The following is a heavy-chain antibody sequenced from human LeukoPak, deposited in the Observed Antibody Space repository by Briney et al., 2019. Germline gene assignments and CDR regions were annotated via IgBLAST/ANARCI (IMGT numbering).Heavy chain of an antibody. CDR1: GGSISSGDYY. CDR2: IYYSGST. D-gene: IGHD3-22*01. CDR3: ASMLRTYYYDSSGHLGY. Sequence: PSQTLSLTCTVSGGSISSGDYYWSWIRQPPGKGLEWIGYIYYSGSTYYNPSLKSRVTISVDTSKNQFSLKLSSVTAADTAVYYCASMLRTYYYDSSGHLGYWGQGTLVTVSS. V-gene: IGHV4-30-4*08. J-gene: IGHJ4*02.